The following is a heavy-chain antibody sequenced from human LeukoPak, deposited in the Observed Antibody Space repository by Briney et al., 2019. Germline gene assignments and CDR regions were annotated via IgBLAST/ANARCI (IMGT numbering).Heavy chain of an antibody. CDR1: GGSISSSSYY. D-gene: IGHD3-10*01. J-gene: IGHJ5*02. Sequence: SETLSLTCTVSGGSISSSSYYWGWIRQPPGKGLEWIGSIYYSGSTYYNPSLKSRVTISVDTSKNQFSLKLSSVTAADTAVYYCARGTTHPRLWFGEFHGKPNWFDPWGQGTLVTVSS. V-gene: IGHV4-39*07. CDR3: ARGTTHPRLWFGEFHGKPNWFDP. CDR2: IYYSGST.